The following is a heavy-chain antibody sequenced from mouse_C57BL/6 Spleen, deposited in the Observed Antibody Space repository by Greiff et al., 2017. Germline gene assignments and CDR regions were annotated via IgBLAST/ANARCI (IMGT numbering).Heavy chain of an antibody. D-gene: IGHD6-1*01. CDR1: GYAFSSYW. CDR2: IYPGDGDT. J-gene: IGHJ2*01. V-gene: IGHV1-80*01. Sequence: VQVVESGAELVKPGASVKISCKASGYAFSSYWMNWVKQRPGQGLEWIGQIYPGDGDTNYNGKFKGKATLTADKSSSTAYMQLSSLTSADSAVCFCARKGSLLPADFDYWGQGTTLTVSS. CDR3: ARKGSLLPADFDY.